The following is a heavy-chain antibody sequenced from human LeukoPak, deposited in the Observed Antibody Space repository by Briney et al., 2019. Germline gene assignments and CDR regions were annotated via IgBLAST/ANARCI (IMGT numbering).Heavy chain of an antibody. V-gene: IGHV1-69*13. CDR2: IIPIFGTA. CDR1: GGTFSSYA. Sequence: ASVKVSCKASGGTFSSYAFSWVRQAPGQGLEWMGGIIPIFGTANYAQKFQGRVTITADESTSTAYMELSSLRSEDTAVYYCARVVIVLEAFDIWGQGTMVTVSS. CDR3: ARVVIVLEAFDI. D-gene: IGHD5-12*01. J-gene: IGHJ3*02.